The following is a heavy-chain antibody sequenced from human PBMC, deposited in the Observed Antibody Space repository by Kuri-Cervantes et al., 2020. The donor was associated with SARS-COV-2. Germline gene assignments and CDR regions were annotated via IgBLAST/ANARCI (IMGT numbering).Heavy chain of an antibody. CDR3: TTQYYDFWSGSSWFDP. D-gene: IGHD3-3*01. V-gene: IGHV3-49*04. CDR1: GFTFGDYA. J-gene: IGHJ5*02. CDR2: IRSKAYGGTT. Sequence: GESLKISCTASGFTFGDYAMSWVRQAPGKGLEWVGFIRSKAYGGTTEYAASVKGRFTISRDDSKSIAYLQMNSLKTEDTAVYYCTTQYYDFWSGSSWFDPWGQGTLVTVSS.